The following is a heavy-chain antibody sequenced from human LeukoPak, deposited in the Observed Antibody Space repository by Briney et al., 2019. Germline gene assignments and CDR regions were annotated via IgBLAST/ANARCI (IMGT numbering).Heavy chain of an antibody. CDR2: ISSSGSTI. CDR1: GFTFSSYE. J-gene: IGHJ4*02. Sequence: GGSLRLSCAASGFTFSSYEMNWVRQAPGKGLEWVSYISSSGSTIYYAGSVRGRFTISRDNAKNSLYLQMNSLRAEDTAVYYCAREGALTMIAVAPGYFDYWGQGTLVTVSS. D-gene: IGHD3-22*01. CDR3: AREGALTMIAVAPGYFDY. V-gene: IGHV3-48*03.